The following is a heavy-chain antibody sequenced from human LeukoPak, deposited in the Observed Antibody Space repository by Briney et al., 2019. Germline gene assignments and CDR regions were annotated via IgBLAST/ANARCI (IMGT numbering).Heavy chain of an antibody. CDR3: AKDRSRSNIAPFDY. V-gene: IGHV3-23*01. J-gene: IGHJ4*02. Sequence: GGSLRLSCAASGFTFSSYAVSWVRQAPGKGLEWVSAISGSGGSTYYADSVKGRFTISRDNSKNTLYLQMNSLRAEDTAVYYCAKDRSRSNIAPFDYWGQGTLVTVSS. D-gene: IGHD6-13*01. CDR2: ISGSGGST. CDR1: GFTFSSYA.